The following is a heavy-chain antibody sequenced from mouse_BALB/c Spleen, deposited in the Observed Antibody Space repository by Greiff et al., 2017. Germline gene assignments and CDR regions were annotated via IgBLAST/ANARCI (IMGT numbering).Heavy chain of an antibody. D-gene: IGHD1-1*01. Sequence: VQLQQSGPELVKPGASVKMSCKASGYTFTSYVMHWVKQKPGQGLEWIGYINPYNDGTKYNEKFKGKATLTSDKSSSTAYMELSSLTSEDSAVYYCARSLENYDGSSSYIDYWGQGTTLTVSS. V-gene: IGHV1-14*01. J-gene: IGHJ2*01. CDR2: INPYNDGT. CDR1: GYTFTSYV. CDR3: ARSLENYDGSSSYIDY.